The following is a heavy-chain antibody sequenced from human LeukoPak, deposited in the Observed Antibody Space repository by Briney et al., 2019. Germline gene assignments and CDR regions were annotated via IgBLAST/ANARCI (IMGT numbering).Heavy chain of an antibody. CDR1: GYTFTGYY. J-gene: IGHJ6*02. D-gene: IGHD3-3*01. Sequence: ASVKVSCKASGYTFTGYYMHWVRQAPGQGLEWMGRINPNSGGTNYAQKFQGRVTMTRDTSISTAYMELSRLRSEDTAVYYCARNDFWSGYRDYYYGMDVWGQGTTVTVSS. CDR3: ARNDFWSGYRDYYYGMDV. CDR2: INPNSGGT. V-gene: IGHV1-2*06.